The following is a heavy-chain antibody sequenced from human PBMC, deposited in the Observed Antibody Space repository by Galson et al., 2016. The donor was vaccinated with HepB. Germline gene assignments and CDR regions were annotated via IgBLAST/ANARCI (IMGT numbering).Heavy chain of an antibody. CDR1: SDSFTGSSYY. D-gene: IGHD5-18*01. Sequence: SETLSLTCTVSSDSFTGSSYYWAWIRQPPGKGLEWIGSISYSGNTYYNPSLKSRVTMSVDTSRKHFSLKLISVTAADTAVFYWARTFVDIYGRRYFDYWGQGTLVSVS. J-gene: IGHJ4*02. V-gene: IGHV4-39*02. CDR3: ARTFVDIYGRRYFDY. CDR2: ISYSGNT.